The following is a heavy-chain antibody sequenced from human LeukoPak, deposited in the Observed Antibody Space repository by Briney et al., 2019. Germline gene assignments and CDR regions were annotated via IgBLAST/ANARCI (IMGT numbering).Heavy chain of an antibody. Sequence: SETLSLTCTVSRGSISTYYWNWIRQPAGKGLEWIGRIYTNVITNYNPSLKSRVTMSVDTSKNQFSLKLSSVTAADTAVYYCARGRSLYFDYWGQGTLVTVSS. V-gene: IGHV4-4*07. CDR3: ARGRSLYFDY. J-gene: IGHJ4*02. CDR2: IYTNVIT. CDR1: RGSISTYY.